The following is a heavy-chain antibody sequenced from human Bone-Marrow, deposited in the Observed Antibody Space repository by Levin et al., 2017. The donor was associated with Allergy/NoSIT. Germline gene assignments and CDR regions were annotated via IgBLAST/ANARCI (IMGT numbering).Heavy chain of an antibody. Sequence: SQTLSLTCAVDGGSFTGYFWTWILQPPGKGLEWIGEINHSGSTKYNPSLTSRLTISVDTSTKEFSLHLSSVTAADTAVFYCARGGRCSFSYYFGYWCQGTRVTVSS. CDR1: GGSFTGYF. CDR2: INHSGST. V-gene: IGHV4-34*01. J-gene: IGHJ4*02. D-gene: IGHD2-15*01. CDR3: ARGGRCSFSYYFGY.